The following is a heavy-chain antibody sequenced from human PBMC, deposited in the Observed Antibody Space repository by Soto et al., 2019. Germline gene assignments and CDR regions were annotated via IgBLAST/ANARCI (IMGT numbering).Heavy chain of an antibody. D-gene: IGHD6-13*01. CDR1: GFTFSSYD. J-gene: IGHJ3*02. CDR3: ARDHWYHDAFDI. V-gene: IGHV3-30-3*01. Sequence: QVQLVESGGGVVQPGRSLRLSCAASGFTFSSYDMHWVRQAPGKGLEWVAVISYDGSNKYYADSVKGRFTISRDNSKNTLYLQMNSLRAEDTAVYYCARDHWYHDAFDIWGQGTMVTVSS. CDR2: ISYDGSNK.